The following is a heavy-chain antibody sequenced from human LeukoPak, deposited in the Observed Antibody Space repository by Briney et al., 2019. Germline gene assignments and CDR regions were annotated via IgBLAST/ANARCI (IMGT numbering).Heavy chain of an antibody. CDR1: GGAIASGGYS. Sequence: SQTLSLTCTVSGGAIASGGYSWNWIRQSPGKGLEWIGCIYDRGPAYYNPSLKSRFTISVDRPKNQFFLNVTSLTAADTAVYYCARSRQATGLLSSWGQGTPVVVSS. CDR2: IYDRGPA. D-gene: IGHD2-2*01. J-gene: IGHJ5*02. V-gene: IGHV4-30-2*06. CDR3: ARSRQATGLLSS.